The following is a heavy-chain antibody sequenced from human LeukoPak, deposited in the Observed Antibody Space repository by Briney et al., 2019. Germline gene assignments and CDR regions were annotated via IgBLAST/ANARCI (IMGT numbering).Heavy chain of an antibody. J-gene: IGHJ4*02. CDR3: ARAATMYYCDSSGYYDY. D-gene: IGHD3-22*01. CDR2: IYYSGST. CDR1: GGSISSYY. V-gene: IGHV4-59*01. Sequence: PSETLSLTCTVSGGSISSYYWSWIRQPPGKGLEWIGYIYYSGSTNYNPSLKSRVTISVDTSKNQFSLKLSSVTAADTAVYYCARAATMYYCDSSGYYDYWGQGTLVTVSS.